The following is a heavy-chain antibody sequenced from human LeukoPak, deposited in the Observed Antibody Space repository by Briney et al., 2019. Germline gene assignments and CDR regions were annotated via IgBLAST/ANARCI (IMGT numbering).Heavy chain of an antibody. CDR3: ARVGYDSSGYHDPAEYFQH. J-gene: IGHJ1*01. CDR2: INHSGST. CDR1: GGSFSGYY. Sequence: SETLSLTCAVYGGSFSGYYWSWIRQPPGKGLEWIGEINHSGSTNYNPSLKSRVTISVDTSKNQFSLKLSSVTAADTAVYYCARVGYDSSGYHDPAEYFQHWGQGTLVTVSS. D-gene: IGHD3-22*01. V-gene: IGHV4-34*01.